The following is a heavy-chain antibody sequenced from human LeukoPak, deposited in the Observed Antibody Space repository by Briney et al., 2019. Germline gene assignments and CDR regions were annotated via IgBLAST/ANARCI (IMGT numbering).Heavy chain of an antibody. D-gene: IGHD3-16*02. V-gene: IGHV3-23*01. CDR3: AKDLYPYYDYVWGSYRYNFFDY. CDR1: GFTVSGNY. J-gene: IGHJ4*02. Sequence: GGSLTLSCAVSGFTVSGNYMTWVRQAPGKGLEWVSTISGSGGSTYYADSVKGRFTISRDNSRNTLYLQMNSLRAEDTAVYYCAKDLYPYYDYVWGSYRYNFFDYWGQGTLVTVSS. CDR2: ISGSGGST.